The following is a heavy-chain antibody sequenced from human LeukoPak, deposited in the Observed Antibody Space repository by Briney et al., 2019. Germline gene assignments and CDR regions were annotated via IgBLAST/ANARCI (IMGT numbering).Heavy chain of an antibody. J-gene: IGHJ5*02. CDR3: AILFTNWFDP. CDR1: VYTFPSYD. D-gene: IGHD2-15*01. V-gene: IGHV1-8*01. CDR2: MNPNSGNT. Sequence: GASVTVSCKASVYTFPSYDINWVRQATGPGLEWMGWMNPNSGNTGYAQKFQGRVTMTRNTSISTAYMELSSLRSEDTAVYYCAILFTNWFDPWGQGTLVTVSS.